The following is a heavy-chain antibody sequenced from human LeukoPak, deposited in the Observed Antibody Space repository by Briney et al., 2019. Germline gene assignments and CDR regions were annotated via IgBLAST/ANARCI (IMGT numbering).Heavy chain of an antibody. CDR2: IKHDESER. Sequence: GGSLRLSCAASGFTFSSYWMSWVRRAPGKGLEWVANIKHDESERYYVDSVKGRFTISRDNAKNSLYLQMNSLRAEDTAVYYCARDDLYYGDFDYWGQGTLVTVSS. J-gene: IGHJ4*02. CDR3: ARDDLYYGDFDY. V-gene: IGHV3-7*01. CDR1: GFTFSSYW. D-gene: IGHD4-17*01.